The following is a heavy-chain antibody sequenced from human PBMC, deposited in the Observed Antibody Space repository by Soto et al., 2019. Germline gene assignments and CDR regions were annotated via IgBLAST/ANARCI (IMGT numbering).Heavy chain of an antibody. CDR2: IKSKTDGGTT. CDR3: TTAPYNWNDFDY. CDR1: GFTFSNAW. D-gene: IGHD1-20*01. V-gene: IGHV3-15*01. J-gene: IGHJ4*02. Sequence: GESLKISCAASGFTFSNAWMSWVRQAPGKGLEWVGRIKSKTDGGTTDYAAPVKGRFTISRDDSKNTLYLQMNSLKTEDTAVYYCTTAPYNWNDFDYWGQGTLVTVSS.